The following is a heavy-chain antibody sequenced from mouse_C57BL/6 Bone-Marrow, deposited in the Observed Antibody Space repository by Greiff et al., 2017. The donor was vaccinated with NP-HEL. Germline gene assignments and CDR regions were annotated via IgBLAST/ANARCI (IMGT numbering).Heavy chain of an antibody. CDR2: IYPGSGST. Sequence: QVQLQQPGAELVKPGASVQMSCKASGYTFTSYWITWVKQRPGQGLEWIGDIYPGSGSTNYNEKFKSKATLTVDTSSSTAYMQLSSLTSEDSAVYYCARGQLRLDYFDYWGQGTTLTVSS. CDR3: ARGQLRLDYFDY. V-gene: IGHV1-55*01. D-gene: IGHD3-2*02. CDR1: GYTFTSYW. J-gene: IGHJ2*01.